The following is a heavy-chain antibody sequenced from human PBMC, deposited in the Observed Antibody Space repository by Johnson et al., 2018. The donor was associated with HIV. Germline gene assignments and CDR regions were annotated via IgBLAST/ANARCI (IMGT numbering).Heavy chain of an antibody. V-gene: IGHV3-30*02. CDR1: GFTFSSYG. Sequence: VQLVESGGGLVQPGGSLRLSCAASGFTFSSYGMHWVRQAPGKGLEWVAFIRYDGSNKYYADSVKGRFTISRDNSKNTLYLQMNSLRAEDTAVYYCAKVGGTTILRDAFDIWGKGTMVTVSS. D-gene: IGHD1-1*01. CDR3: AKVGGTTILRDAFDI. CDR2: IRYDGSNK. J-gene: IGHJ3*02.